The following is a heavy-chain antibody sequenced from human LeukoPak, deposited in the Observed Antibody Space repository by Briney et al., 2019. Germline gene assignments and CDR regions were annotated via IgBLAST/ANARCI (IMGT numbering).Heavy chain of an antibody. V-gene: IGHV4-59*01. CDR3: ARGILQGWVAP. CDR1: AASLVTYY. J-gene: IGHJ5*02. Sequence: NPSETLSLTCTVSAASLVTYYWTWIRQPPGKGLEWIGYISYTGTTDYNPSLKSRLTLSIDTSKKQFSLTLSSVTAADTAVYYCARGILQGWVAPWGQGALVTVSS. CDR2: ISYTGTT. D-gene: IGHD6-19*01.